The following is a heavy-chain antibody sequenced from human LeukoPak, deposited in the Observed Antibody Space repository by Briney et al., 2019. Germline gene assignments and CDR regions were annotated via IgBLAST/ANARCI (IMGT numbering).Heavy chain of an antibody. CDR2: IYDSGST. Sequence: PSETLCLTCTVSGDSIINYYWSWIRQPPGKGLEWIGHIYDSGSTNYNPSLKSRVTISLDTSKNQLSPKLSSVTAADTAVYYCARSISETTTSGIVGIAVYYFDYWGQGTLVTVSS. J-gene: IGHJ4*02. CDR3: ARSISETTTSGIVGIAVYYFDY. CDR1: GDSIINYY. D-gene: IGHD1-26*01. V-gene: IGHV4-59*01.